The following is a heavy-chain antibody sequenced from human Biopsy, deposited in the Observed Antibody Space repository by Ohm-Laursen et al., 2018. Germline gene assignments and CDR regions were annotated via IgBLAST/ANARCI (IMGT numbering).Heavy chain of an antibody. CDR2: PNPVSGNS. D-gene: IGHD1-7*01. J-gene: IGHJ5*02. CDR3: GRAVRNQLLTDP. CDR1: GYTFTSYD. Sequence: SSVKVSCKASGYTFTSYDITWVRQASGRGPEWIGWPNPVSGNSNFGQKFRGRVTVTSDTSISTAYMELSGLTSDDTATYYCGRAVRNQLLTDPWGQGTLVTVTS. V-gene: IGHV1-8*01.